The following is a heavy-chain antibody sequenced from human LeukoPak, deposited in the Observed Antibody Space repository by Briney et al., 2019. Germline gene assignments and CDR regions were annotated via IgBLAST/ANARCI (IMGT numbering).Heavy chain of an antibody. Sequence: ASVKVSCKASGYTFTGYYMHWVRQAPGQGLEWMGWINPNSGGTNYAQKFQGRVTMTRDTSISTAYMELSRLRSDDTAVYYCARDCRPVYCSSTSCYTHYYMDVWGKGTTVTVSS. V-gene: IGHV1-2*02. CDR2: INPNSGGT. D-gene: IGHD2-2*02. CDR1: GYTFTGYY. CDR3: ARDCRPVYCSSTSCYTHYYMDV. J-gene: IGHJ6*03.